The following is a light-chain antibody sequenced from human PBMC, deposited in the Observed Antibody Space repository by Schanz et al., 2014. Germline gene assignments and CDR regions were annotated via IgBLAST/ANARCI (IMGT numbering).Light chain of an antibody. CDR2: GNN. CDR1: SSNIGAGYD. CDR3: CSYGGSYTFVV. V-gene: IGLV1-40*01. Sequence: QSVLTQPPSVSGAPGQRVTVSCTGSSSNIGAGYDVHWYQQLPGTAPKLLIYGNNNRPSGVPDRFSGSKSGTSASLAISGLQSEDEADYYCCSYGGSYTFVVFGGGTKLTVL. J-gene: IGLJ3*02.